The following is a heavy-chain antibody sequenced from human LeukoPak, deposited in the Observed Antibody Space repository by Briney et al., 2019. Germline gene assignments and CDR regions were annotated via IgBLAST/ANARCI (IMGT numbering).Heavy chain of an antibody. J-gene: IGHJ1*01. CDR2: IYSGGST. CDR3: ARGGNYSSSWVFAEYFQH. D-gene: IGHD6-13*01. V-gene: IGHV3-66*01. CDR1: GGSISSYY. Sequence: ETLSLTCTVSGGSISSYYWSWVRQAPGKGLEWVSVIYSGGSTYYADSVKGRFTISRDNSKNTLYLQMNSLRAEDTAVYYCARGGNYSSSWVFAEYFQHWGQGTLVTVSS.